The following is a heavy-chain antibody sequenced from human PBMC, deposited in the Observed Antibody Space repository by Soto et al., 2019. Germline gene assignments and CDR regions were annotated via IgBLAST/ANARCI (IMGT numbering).Heavy chain of an antibody. D-gene: IGHD3-16*02. J-gene: IGHJ4*02. CDR1: GFTLSDHY. CDR3: ERGHLYYDYVGGSYRGGSYYFDY. V-gene: IGHV3-72*01. Sequence: EVQLVESGGGLVQPGGSLRLSCAASGFTLSDHYMDWVRQAPGKGLEWVGRSRNKADSYTTEYAASVKGRFTISRDDSNNSLYLKMNSLKTEDRAVYYWERGHLYYDYVGGSYRGGSYYFDYWGQGTLVTVSS. CDR2: SRNKADSYTT.